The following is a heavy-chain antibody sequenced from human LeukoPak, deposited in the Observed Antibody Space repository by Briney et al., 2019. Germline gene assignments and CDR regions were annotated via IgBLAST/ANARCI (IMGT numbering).Heavy chain of an antibody. Sequence: GGSLRLSCAASGFTFSSYAMSWVRQAPGKGLEWVSAISGSGGSTYYSDSVKGRFTISRDNSKNTLYLQMNSLRAEDTAVYYCAKELLAASYYYYYYGMDVWGQGTTVTVSS. CDR3: AKELLAASYYYYYYGMDV. CDR1: GFTFSSYA. CDR2: ISGSGGST. V-gene: IGHV3-23*01. J-gene: IGHJ6*02. D-gene: IGHD6-13*01.